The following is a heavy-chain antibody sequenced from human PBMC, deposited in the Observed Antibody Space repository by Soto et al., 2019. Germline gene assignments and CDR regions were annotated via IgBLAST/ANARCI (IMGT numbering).Heavy chain of an antibody. CDR3: ARIGASGWSWGYDY. Sequence: SGPTLVNPTQTLTLTCTFSGFSLSTSRMCVSWIRQPPGKALEWLALIDWDDNKYYSTSLKTRLTISKDTSKNQVVLTMTNMDPVDTATYYCARIGASGWSWGYDYLGQGTLVTVSS. CDR1: GFSLSTSRMC. D-gene: IGHD6-19*01. V-gene: IGHV2-70*01. CDR2: IDWDDNK. J-gene: IGHJ4*02.